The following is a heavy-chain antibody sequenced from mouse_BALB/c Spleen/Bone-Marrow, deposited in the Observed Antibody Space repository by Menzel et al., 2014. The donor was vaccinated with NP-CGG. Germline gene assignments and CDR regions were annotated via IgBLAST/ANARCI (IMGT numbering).Heavy chain of an antibody. Sequence: EVMLVESGGGLVKPGGSLKLSCAASGFTFSSYAMSWVRQTPEKRLEWVASISSGGSTYYPDSVKGRFTISRDNARNILYLQMSSLRSEDTAMYYCAREGDGYDPAWSAYWGQGTLVTVSA. J-gene: IGHJ3*01. V-gene: IGHV5-6-5*01. CDR3: AREGDGYDPAWSAY. D-gene: IGHD2-2*01. CDR2: ISSGGST. CDR1: GFTFSSYA.